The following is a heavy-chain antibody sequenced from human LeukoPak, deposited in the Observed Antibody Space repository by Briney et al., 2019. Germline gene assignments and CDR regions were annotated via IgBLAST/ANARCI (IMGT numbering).Heavy chain of an antibody. CDR1: GFTFSNFA. J-gene: IGHJ4*02. Sequence: QPGGSLRLSCAASGFTFSNFAMSWVRQAPGKGLEWVSGINGRGGSTYYADSVKGRFTISRDNSKNTLYLQMNSLRAEDTAVYYCARMDNLYSGTYHSDFWGQGTLVTVSS. V-gene: IGHV3-23*01. CDR2: INGRGGST. D-gene: IGHD1-26*01. CDR3: ARMDNLYSGTYHSDF.